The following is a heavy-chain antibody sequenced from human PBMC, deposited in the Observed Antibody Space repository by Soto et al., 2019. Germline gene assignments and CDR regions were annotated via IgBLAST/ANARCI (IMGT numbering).Heavy chain of an antibody. Sequence: QVQLVESGGGVVQPGRSLRLSCAASGFTFSSYAMHWVRQAPGKGLEWVAVISYDGSNKYYADSVKGRFTISRDNSKNTLYLQMNSLRAEDTAVYYCARPTPYSGSYYYDYRGQGTLVTVSS. V-gene: IGHV3-30-3*01. J-gene: IGHJ4*02. D-gene: IGHD1-26*01. CDR3: ARPTPYSGSYYYDY. CDR1: GFTFSSYA. CDR2: ISYDGSNK.